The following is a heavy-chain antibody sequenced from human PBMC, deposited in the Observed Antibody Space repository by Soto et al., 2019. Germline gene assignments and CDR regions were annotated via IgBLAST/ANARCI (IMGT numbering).Heavy chain of an antibody. J-gene: IGHJ4*02. CDR1: GFTFSVYA. V-gene: IGHV3-23*01. CDR3: AKDRTFGPPLVRFDS. D-gene: IGHD6-6*01. CDR2: ISGNGGST. Sequence: GGTLRLSGCASGFTFSVYAMTWVRQAPGKGLEWVSAISGNGGSTYYADSVKGRFTISRDNSKSTLHLQMNSLRVEDTAVYYCAKDRTFGPPLVRFDSWGQGTLVTVSS.